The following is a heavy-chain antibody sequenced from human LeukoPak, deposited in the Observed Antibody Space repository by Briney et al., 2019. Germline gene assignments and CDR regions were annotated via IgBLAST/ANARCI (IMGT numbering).Heavy chain of an antibody. D-gene: IGHD6-19*01. Sequence: PGGSLRLSCAASGFTFSSYSMNWVRQAPGKGLEWVSSISSSSSYIYYADSLKGRFTISRDNAKNSLYLQMNSLRAEDTAVYYCARGRGKWLVSDFDYWGEGTLVSVSS. J-gene: IGHJ4*02. V-gene: IGHV3-21*01. CDR1: GFTFSSYS. CDR3: ARGRGKWLVSDFDY. CDR2: ISSSSSYI.